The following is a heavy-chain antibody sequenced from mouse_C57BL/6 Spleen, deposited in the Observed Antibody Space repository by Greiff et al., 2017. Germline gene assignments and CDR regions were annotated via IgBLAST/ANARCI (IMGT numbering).Heavy chain of an antibody. CDR3: ARRWDHYYYAMDY. V-gene: IGHV5-17*01. Sequence: EVQLQESGGGLVKPGGSLKLSCAASGFTFSDYGMHWVRQAPEKGLEWVAYISSGSSTIYYADTVKGRFTISRDNAKNTLFLQMTSLRSEDTAMYYCARRWDHYYYAMDYWGQGTSVTVSS. CDR1: GFTFSDYG. J-gene: IGHJ4*01. D-gene: IGHD4-1*01. CDR2: ISSGSSTI.